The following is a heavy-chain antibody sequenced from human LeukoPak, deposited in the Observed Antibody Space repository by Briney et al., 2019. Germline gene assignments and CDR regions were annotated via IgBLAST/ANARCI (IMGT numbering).Heavy chain of an antibody. CDR2: ISWNSGSI. CDR1: GFTFDDYA. V-gene: IGHV3-9*01. Sequence: GGSLRLSCAASGFTFDDYAMHWVRQAPGKGLEWVSGISWNSGSIGYADSVKGRFTISRDNSKNTLGLQMNSLRAEDTAVYYCAKVAETFGLVDPFDYWGQGTLVTVSS. CDR3: AKVAETFGLVDPFDY. J-gene: IGHJ4*02. D-gene: IGHD3/OR15-3a*01.